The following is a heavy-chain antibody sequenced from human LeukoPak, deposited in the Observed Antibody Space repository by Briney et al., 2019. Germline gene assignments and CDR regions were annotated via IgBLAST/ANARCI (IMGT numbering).Heavy chain of an antibody. J-gene: IGHJ5*02. CDR2: INPSGGST. D-gene: IGHD3-22*01. V-gene: IGHV1-46*01. CDR3: ARAGEGSSGYAWFDP. CDR1: GYTFTYYY. Sequence: ASVKASCKASGYTFTYYYMHWVQQAPGQGLEWWGIINPSGGSTTYAKKFQARVTMPRETSTSTVYMELSSLRSEDTAVYHCARAGEGSSGYAWFDPWGQRTLVTVSS.